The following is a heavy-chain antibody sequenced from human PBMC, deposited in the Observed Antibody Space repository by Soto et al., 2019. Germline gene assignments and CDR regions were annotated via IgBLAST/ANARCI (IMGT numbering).Heavy chain of an antibody. J-gene: IGHJ6*03. CDR2: IGTAGDT. V-gene: IGHV3-13*01. Sequence: GGSLRLSCAASGFTFSSYDMHWVRQATGKGLEWVSAIGTAGDTYYPGSVKGRFTISRENAKNSLYLQMNSLRAGDTAVYYCARGEAAAGMDVWGKGTTVTVSS. CDR1: GFTFSSYD. CDR3: ARGEAAAGMDV. D-gene: IGHD6-13*01.